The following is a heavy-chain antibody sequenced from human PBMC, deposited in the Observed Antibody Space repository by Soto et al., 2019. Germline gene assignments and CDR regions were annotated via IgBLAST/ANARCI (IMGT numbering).Heavy chain of an antibody. CDR3: ARAMARGQCWEISDY. V-gene: IGHV3-30*03. J-gene: IGHJ4*02. D-gene: IGHD1-26*01. Sequence: QVQLVESGGGVVQPGRSLRLSCATSGFTFNSYGMHWVRQAPGKGLEWVAVISYDGSNKYYADSVKGRFTISRDNSKNKLYLQMNSVGAEDPAVSYCARAMARGQCWEISDYWGQGTLVSASS. CDR2: ISYDGSNK. CDR1: GFTFNSYG.